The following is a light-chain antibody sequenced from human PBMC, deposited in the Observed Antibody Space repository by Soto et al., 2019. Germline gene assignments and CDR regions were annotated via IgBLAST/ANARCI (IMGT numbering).Light chain of an antibody. V-gene: IGKV3-11*01. Sequence: EIVLTQSPATLSLSPGDSATLSCRASQSVSSRLAWFQQKPGQAPRLLIYDTSTSATGIPARFSGSGSGTDFTLTISSLEPEDFALYYCQQRSNWPFFTFGPGTKVDIK. J-gene: IGKJ3*01. CDR3: QQRSNWPFFT. CDR1: QSVSSR. CDR2: DTS.